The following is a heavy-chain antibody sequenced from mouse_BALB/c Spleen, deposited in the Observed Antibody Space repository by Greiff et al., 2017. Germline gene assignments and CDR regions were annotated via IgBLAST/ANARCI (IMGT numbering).Heavy chain of an antibody. CDR2: IYPGSGST. CDR1: GYTFTDYV. J-gene: IGHJ2*01. CDR3: ARDGSSLYYFDY. D-gene: IGHD1-1*01. Sequence: QVQLQQSGPELVKPGASVKMSCKASGYTFTDYVISWVKQRTGQGLEWIGEIYPGSGSTYYNEKFKGKATLTADKSSSTAYMQLSSLTSEDSAVYFCARDGSSLYYFDYWGQGTTLTVSS. V-gene: IGHV1-77*01.